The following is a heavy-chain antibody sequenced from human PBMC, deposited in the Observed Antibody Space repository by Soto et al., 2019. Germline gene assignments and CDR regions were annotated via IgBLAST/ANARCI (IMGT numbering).Heavy chain of an antibody. CDR3: ARRTKYSSSWCWFDS. Sequence: ASVKVSCKASGGTFSSYAISWVRQAPGQGLEWMGGIIPIFGTANYAQKFQGRVTITADESTSTAYMELSSLRSEDTAVYYCARRTKYSSSWCWFDSWGQGTLVTVSS. J-gene: IGHJ5*01. V-gene: IGHV1-69*13. CDR2: IIPIFGTA. CDR1: GGTFSSYA. D-gene: IGHD6-13*01.